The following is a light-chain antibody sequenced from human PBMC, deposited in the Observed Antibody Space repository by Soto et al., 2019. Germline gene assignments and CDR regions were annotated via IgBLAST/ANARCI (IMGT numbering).Light chain of an antibody. CDR1: QSVSNNY. V-gene: IGKV3-20*01. Sequence: ELVLTQSPGTLSLSPGERATLSCRTSQSVSNNYLAWYQQKPCQAPRLLIYGASSRATGIPDRFSGSGSGTEFTPTISSLQSEDFAVYYCQQYNNWPPITFGQGTRRENK. CDR3: QQYNNWPPIT. CDR2: GAS. J-gene: IGKJ5*01.